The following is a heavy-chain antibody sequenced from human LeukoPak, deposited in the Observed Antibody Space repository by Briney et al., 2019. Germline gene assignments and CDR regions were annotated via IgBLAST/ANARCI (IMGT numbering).Heavy chain of an antibody. J-gene: IGHJ4*02. D-gene: IGHD6-19*01. Sequence: SETLSLTCIVSGGSISSSGYYWAWIRQPPGKGLEGIGSIYYSGSTYYNPSLKSRVTISVDTSKNQFSLKLTSVTAADTAVYYCARAGPGSGWYFDYWGQGTLVTVSS. V-gene: IGHV4-39*01. CDR1: GGSISSSGYY. CDR3: ARAGPGSGWYFDY. CDR2: IYYSGST.